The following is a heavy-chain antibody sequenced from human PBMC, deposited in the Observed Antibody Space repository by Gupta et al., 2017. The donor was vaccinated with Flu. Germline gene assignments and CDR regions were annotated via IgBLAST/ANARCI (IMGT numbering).Heavy chain of an antibody. CDR2: IYYSGST. V-gene: IGHV4-59*01. CDR3: AREDPEDYSSSPFD. CDR1: GGSISSYY. Sequence: QVQLQESGPGLVKPSETLSLTCTVPGGSISSYYWSWIRQPPGKGLEWIGYIYYSGSTNYNPSLKSRVTISVDTSKNQFSLKLSSVTAADTAVYYCAREDPEDYSSSPFDWGQGTRVTVSS. D-gene: IGHD6-13*01. J-gene: IGHJ4*02.